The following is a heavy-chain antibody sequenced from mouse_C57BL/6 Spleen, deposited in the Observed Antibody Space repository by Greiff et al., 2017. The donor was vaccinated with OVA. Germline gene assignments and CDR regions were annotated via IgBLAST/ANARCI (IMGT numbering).Heavy chain of an antibody. J-gene: IGHJ4*01. CDR3: ARDRGARCDYYAMDY. CDR1: GFTFSDYY. Sequence: EVLLVESEGGLVQPGSSMKLSCTASGFTFSDYYMAWVRQVPEKGLEWVANINYDGSSTYYLDSLKSRFIISRDNAKNILYLQMSSLKSEDTATYYCARDRGARCDYYAMDYWGQGTSVTVSS. V-gene: IGHV5-16*01. CDR2: INYDGSST.